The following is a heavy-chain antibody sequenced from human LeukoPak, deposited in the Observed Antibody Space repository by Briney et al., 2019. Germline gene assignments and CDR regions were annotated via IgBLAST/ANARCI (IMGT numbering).Heavy chain of an antibody. J-gene: IGHJ4*02. Sequence: ASVKVSCKASGYTFTSYAMNWVRQAPGQWLEWMGWINTNTGNPTYAQGFTGRFVFSLDTSVSTAYLQISSLKAEDTAVYYCARAVLRYFDWLPKSPFDYWGQGTLVTVSS. V-gene: IGHV7-4-1*02. D-gene: IGHD3-9*01. CDR1: GYTFTSYA. CDR3: ARAVLRYFDWLPKSPFDY. CDR2: INTNTGNP.